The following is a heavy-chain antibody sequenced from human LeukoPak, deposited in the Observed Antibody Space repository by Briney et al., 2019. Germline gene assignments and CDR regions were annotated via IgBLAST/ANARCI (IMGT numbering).Heavy chain of an antibody. CDR2: INPSGGST. V-gene: IGHV1-46*01. CDR3: ARESDIVGATGDYYFDC. D-gene: IGHD1-26*01. Sequence: ASVKVSCKASGYTFTSYYMHWVRQAPGQGLEWMGIINPSGGSTSYAQKFQGRVTMTRDTSTSTVYMELSSLRSEDTAVYYCARESDIVGATGDYYFDCWGQGTLVTVSS. CDR1: GYTFTSYY. J-gene: IGHJ4*02.